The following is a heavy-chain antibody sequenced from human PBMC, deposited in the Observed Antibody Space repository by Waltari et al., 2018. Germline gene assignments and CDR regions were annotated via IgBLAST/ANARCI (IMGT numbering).Heavy chain of an antibody. Sequence: QLVQSGTEVKKPGESLKISCKTSGYSFNNYWIGWVRQMPGKGLEWRGIGRPDNSDTRYSPSFRGQVTISADKSISIAYLQWSSLKASDTAIYYCARHTEDDNGDDWGQGTLVTVSS. CDR3: ARHTEDDNGDD. CDR1: GYSFNNYW. D-gene: IGHD1-1*01. V-gene: IGHV5-51*01. J-gene: IGHJ4*02. CDR2: GRPDNSDT.